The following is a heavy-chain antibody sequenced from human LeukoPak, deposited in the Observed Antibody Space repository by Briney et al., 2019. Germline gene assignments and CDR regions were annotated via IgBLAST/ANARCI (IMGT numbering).Heavy chain of an antibody. CDR3: AREKIGYYDGSGRGWFDP. Sequence: SETLSLTCTVSGGSISSCSWSWIRQPAGKGLEWIGRIYISGSTNYNPSLKSRVTISVDTSKKQFSLKLSSVTAADTAVYYCAREKIGYYDGSGRGWFDPWGQGTLVTVSS. CDR2: IYISGST. V-gene: IGHV4-4*07. J-gene: IGHJ5*02. D-gene: IGHD3-22*01. CDR1: GGSISSCS.